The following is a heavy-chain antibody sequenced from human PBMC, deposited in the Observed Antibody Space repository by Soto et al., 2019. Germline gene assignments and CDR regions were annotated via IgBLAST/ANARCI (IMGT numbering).Heavy chain of an antibody. D-gene: IGHD6-19*01. V-gene: IGHV3-30*04. Sequence: QVQLVESGGGVVQPGRSLRLSCAASGFSFSSYSIHWVRQAPGKGLEWVAVISYDGSNKYYADSVKGRFTISRDNSKNTLYLQMNSRRAEDTAVYYCAREWAVAGIAMFDPWGQGTLVTVSS. CDR3: AREWAVAGIAMFDP. CDR2: ISYDGSNK. CDR1: GFSFSSYS. J-gene: IGHJ5*02.